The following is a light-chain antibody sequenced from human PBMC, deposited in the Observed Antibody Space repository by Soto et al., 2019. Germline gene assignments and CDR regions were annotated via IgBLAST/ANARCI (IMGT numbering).Light chain of an antibody. CDR2: AAS. J-gene: IGKJ1*01. Sequence: DIRVAQSPSCLSASVGAGFTNNCRASQGISSWLAWYQQKTGKAPKLLIYAASSLQSGVPSRFSGSRKGTDITLTSSSLLTEDLPTYYRQQANRFPWAFRQGTKVDIK. CDR3: QQANRFPWA. V-gene: IGKV1-12*01. CDR1: QGISSW.